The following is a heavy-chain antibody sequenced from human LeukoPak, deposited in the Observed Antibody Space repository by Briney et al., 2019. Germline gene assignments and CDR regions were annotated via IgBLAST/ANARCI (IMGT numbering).Heavy chain of an antibody. CDR3: AKDYDTKWSLEY. CDR2: ISWDGNDK. CDR1: GFSFRKSA. V-gene: IGHV3-30*02. Sequence: GGSLSLSCAASGFSFRKSAMHWVRQAPGKGLEWVTFISWDGNDKRYADSVKGRFTISRDDSKNTLHLQMDSLRPEDTAVYYCAKDYDTKWSLEYWGQGKLVTVSS. D-gene: IGHD3-9*01. J-gene: IGHJ4*02.